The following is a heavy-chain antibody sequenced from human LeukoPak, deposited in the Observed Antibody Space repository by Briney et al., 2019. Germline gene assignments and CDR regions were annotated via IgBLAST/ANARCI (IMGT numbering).Heavy chain of an antibody. Sequence: GGSLRLSCAASGFTFSDYYMSWIRQAPGKGLEWVSYISSSGSTIYYADSVKGRFTTSRDNAKNSLYLQMNSLRAEDTAVYYCARDLFYNWFDPWGQGTLVTVSS. CDR3: ARDLFYNWFDP. J-gene: IGHJ5*02. V-gene: IGHV3-11*01. CDR1: GFTFSDYY. CDR2: ISSSGSTI.